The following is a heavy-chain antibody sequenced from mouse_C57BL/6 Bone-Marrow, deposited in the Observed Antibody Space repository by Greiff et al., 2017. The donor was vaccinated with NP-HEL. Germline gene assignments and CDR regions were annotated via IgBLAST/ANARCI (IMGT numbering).Heavy chain of an antibody. CDR1: GYTFTSYW. V-gene: IGHV1-5*01. CDR3: TRELGRLYFDY. CDR2: FYPGNSDN. D-gene: IGHD4-1*01. J-gene: IGHJ2*01. Sequence: EVQLQQSGTVLARPGASVKMSCKTSGYTFTSYWMHWVKQRPGQGLEWIGDFYPGNSDNSYNQKFKGKAKLTAVTSASTAYMELSSLTNEDSAVYYCTRELGRLYFDYWGQGTTLTVSS.